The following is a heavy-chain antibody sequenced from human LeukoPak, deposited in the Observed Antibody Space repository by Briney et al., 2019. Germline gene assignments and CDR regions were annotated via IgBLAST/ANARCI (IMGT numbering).Heavy chain of an antibody. V-gene: IGHV3-48*03. CDR3: ASGVYCGSGVYHYGSY. CDR2: ISSSDRSI. J-gene: IGHJ4*02. D-gene: IGHD2-21*01. CDR1: GLSFSDYE. Sequence: GRSLRLSCEVSGLSFSDYEMNWVRQTPGQGLEWVAQISSSDRSIPCADAVTGRFTISRDNAKNSLFLHMNGLKVNDTAFCYYASGVYCGSGVYHYGSYWGQGTLVTVSS.